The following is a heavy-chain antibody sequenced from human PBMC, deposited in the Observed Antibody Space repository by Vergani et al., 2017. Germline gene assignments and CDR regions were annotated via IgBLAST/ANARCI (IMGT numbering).Heavy chain of an antibody. CDR3: CYGSGSYWPDLSMDV. CDR1: GFSFGNYA. V-gene: IGHV3-30-3*01. Sequence: VQLLESGGGLVQPGGSLRLSCAASGFSFGNYAMHWVRQAPGKGLEWVGVISYDGTEKKYADSVNGRFTISRDNSKKMMSLQMNSLRAEDTAVYYCCYGSGSYWPDLSMDVWGQGTTVTVSS. D-gene: IGHD3-10*01. CDR2: ISYDGTEK. J-gene: IGHJ6*02.